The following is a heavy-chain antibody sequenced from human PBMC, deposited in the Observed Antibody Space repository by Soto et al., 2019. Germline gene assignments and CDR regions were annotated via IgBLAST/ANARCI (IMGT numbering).Heavy chain of an antibody. CDR3: ASQASPYYYYGMDV. V-gene: IGHV1-3*01. CDR1: GYTFTSYA. J-gene: IGHJ6*02. Sequence: SCKASGYTFTSYAMHWVRQAPGQRLEWMGWINAGNGNTKYSQKFQGRVTITRDTSASTAYMELSSLRSEDTAVYYCASQASPYYYYGMDVWGQGTTVTVSS. CDR2: INAGNGNT.